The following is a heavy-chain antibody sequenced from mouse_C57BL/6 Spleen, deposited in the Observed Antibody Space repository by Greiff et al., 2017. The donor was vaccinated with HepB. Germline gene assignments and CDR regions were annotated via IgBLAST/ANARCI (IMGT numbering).Heavy chain of an antibody. Sequence: EVKLVESGGGLVKPGGSLKLSCAASGFTLSDYGMHWVRQAPEKGLEWVAYISSGSSTNYYADTVKGRFTISRDNPKNTLFLQRTSRRSEDTAMYYCSREPWEGDYWGQGTTLTVSS. CDR3: SREPWEGDY. J-gene: IGHJ2*01. CDR2: ISSGSSTN. V-gene: IGHV5-17*01. D-gene: IGHD4-1*01. CDR1: GFTLSDYG.